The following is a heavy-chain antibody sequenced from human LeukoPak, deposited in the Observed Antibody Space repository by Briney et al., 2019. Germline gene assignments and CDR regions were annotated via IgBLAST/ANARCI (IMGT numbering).Heavy chain of an antibody. CDR3: ARRSGIAVAGAFDY. CDR1: GFTVSSNY. J-gene: IGHJ4*02. CDR2: IYSGGST. Sequence: GGSLRLSCAASGFTVSSNYMSWVRQAPGKGLEWVSVIYSGGSTYYADSVKGRFTISRDNSKNTLYLQMNSLRAEDTAVYYCARRSGIAVAGAFDYWGQGTLVTVSS. V-gene: IGHV3-53*01. D-gene: IGHD6-19*01.